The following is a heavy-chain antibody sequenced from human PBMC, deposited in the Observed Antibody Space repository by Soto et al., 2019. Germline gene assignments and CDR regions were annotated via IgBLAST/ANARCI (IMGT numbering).Heavy chain of an antibody. CDR1: GGSISTDNW. J-gene: IGHJ4*02. D-gene: IGHD6-19*01. Sequence: QVQVQESGPGLVKPSGTLSLTCVVSGGSISTDNWWWWVRQPPGKGLEWIGGIYHSVRTNYSPTLKSRVSISADTSKNQLSLQMTSVTAADTAVYYCARDQDSGWGLDSWGQGILVTVSS. CDR2: IYHSVRT. V-gene: IGHV4-4*02. CDR3: ARDQDSGWGLDS.